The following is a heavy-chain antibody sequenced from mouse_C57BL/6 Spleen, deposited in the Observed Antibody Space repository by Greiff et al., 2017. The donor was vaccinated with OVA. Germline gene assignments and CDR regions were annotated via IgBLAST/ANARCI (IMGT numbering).Heavy chain of an antibody. Sequence: VQLQQPGAELVMPGASVKLSCKASGYTFTSYWMHWVKQRPGQGLEWIGEIDPSDSYTNYNQKFKGKSTLTVDKSSSTAYMQLSSLTSEDSAVYYCARGDTTAYYFDYWGQGTTLTVSS. D-gene: IGHD1-2*01. CDR3: ARGDTTAYYFDY. CDR2: IDPSDSYT. CDR1: GYTFTSYW. V-gene: IGHV1-69*01. J-gene: IGHJ2*01.